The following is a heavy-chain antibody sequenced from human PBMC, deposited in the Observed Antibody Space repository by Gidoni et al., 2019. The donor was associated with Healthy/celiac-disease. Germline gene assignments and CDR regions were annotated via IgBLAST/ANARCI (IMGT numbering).Heavy chain of an antibody. J-gene: IGHJ4*02. CDR2: IRWNSGSI. V-gene: IGHV3-9*01. CDR1: VFPFADHA. CDR3: AKDSHSGSYLRHWDY. Sequence: EVQLVESGGGLVQPGRSLRLACAASVFPFADHAMHWVRQAPGKGREWVSGIRWNSGSIGYADSVKGRFTIARDNAKNSLYLQMNSLRAEDTALYYCAKDSHSGSYLRHWDYWGQGTLVTVSS. D-gene: IGHD1-26*01.